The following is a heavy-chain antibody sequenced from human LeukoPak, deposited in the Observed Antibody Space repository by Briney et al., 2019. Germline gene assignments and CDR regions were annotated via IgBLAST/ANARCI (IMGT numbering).Heavy chain of an antibody. J-gene: IGHJ4*02. V-gene: IGHV5-51*01. CDR2: IYPGDSDT. CDR3: ARSEGFQDCSSTSCYWNY. D-gene: IGHD2-2*01. Sequence: GESLKISCKGSGYSFTSYWIGWVRQMPGKGLEWMGIIYPGDSDTRYSPSFQGQVTISADKSISTAYLQWSSLKAPNTAMYYCARSEGFQDCSSTSCYWNYWGQGTLVTVSS. CDR1: GYSFTSYW.